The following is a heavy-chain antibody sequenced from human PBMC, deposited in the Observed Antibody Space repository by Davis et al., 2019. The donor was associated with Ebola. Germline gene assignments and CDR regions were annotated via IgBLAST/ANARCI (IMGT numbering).Heavy chain of an antibody. D-gene: IGHD3-10*01. CDR1: GFTFSSYW. CDR2: INPDGSST. CDR3: ARDLSG. V-gene: IGHV3-74*01. J-gene: IGHJ4*02. Sequence: GESLKIPCAASGFTFSSYWMHWVRQAPGKGLVWVSRINPDGSSTSYADSVKGRFTISRDNAKNTLYLQMNSLRAEDTAVYYCARDLSGWGQGTLVTVSS.